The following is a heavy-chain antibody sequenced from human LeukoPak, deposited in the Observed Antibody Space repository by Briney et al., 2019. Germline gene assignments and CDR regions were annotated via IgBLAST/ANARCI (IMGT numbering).Heavy chain of an antibody. Sequence: SETLSLTCTVSGGSISSYYWSWIRQPPGKGLEWIGYIYYGGSTNYNPSLKSRVTISVDTSKSQFSLKLSSVTAADTAVYYCARVGLSAYYYDSSGYYGFDPWGQGTLVTVSS. D-gene: IGHD3-22*01. CDR3: ARVGLSAYYYDSSGYYGFDP. V-gene: IGHV4-59*01. CDR1: GGSISSYY. CDR2: IYYGGST. J-gene: IGHJ5*02.